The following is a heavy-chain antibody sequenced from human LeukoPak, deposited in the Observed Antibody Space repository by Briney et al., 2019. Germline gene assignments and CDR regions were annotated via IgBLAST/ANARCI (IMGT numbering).Heavy chain of an antibody. CDR3: ARARSTSCYVDY. Sequence: PSETLSLTCAVSGGSISSGGYSWSWIRQPPGKGLEWIGYIYHSGSTYYNPSLKSRVTISVDRSKNQFSLKLSSVTAADTAVYYCARARSTSCYVDYWGQGTLVTASS. D-gene: IGHD2-2*01. J-gene: IGHJ4*02. V-gene: IGHV4-30-2*01. CDR1: GGSISSGGYS. CDR2: IYHSGST.